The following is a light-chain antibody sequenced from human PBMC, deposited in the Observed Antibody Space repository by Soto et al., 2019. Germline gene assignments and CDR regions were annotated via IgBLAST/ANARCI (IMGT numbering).Light chain of an antibody. V-gene: IGLV1-40*01. Sequence: QSVLTQPPSVSGAPGQRVTISCTGSSSNIGACYDVHWYQQLPGTAPKLLIYGNSNRPSGVPDRFSGSKSGTSASLAITGLQAEAEADYYCQSYDSSLSGSHVVFGGGTKLTVL. CDR3: QSYDSSLSGSHVV. J-gene: IGLJ2*01. CDR2: GNS. CDR1: SSNIGACYD.